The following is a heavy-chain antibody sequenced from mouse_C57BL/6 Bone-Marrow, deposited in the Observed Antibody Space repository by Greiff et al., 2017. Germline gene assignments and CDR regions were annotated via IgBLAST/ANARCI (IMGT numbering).Heavy chain of an antibody. V-gene: IGHV1-15*01. CDR3: TRVGEGYAMDY. CDR1: GYTFTDYE. J-gene: IGHJ4*01. Sequence: VQLQQSGAELVRPGASVTLSCKASGYTFTDYEMHWVKQTPVHGLEWIGAIDPETGGTAYNQKFKGKAILTADKSSSTAYMELRSLTSEDSAVYYCTRVGEGYAMDYWGQGTSVTVSS. CDR2: IDPETGGT.